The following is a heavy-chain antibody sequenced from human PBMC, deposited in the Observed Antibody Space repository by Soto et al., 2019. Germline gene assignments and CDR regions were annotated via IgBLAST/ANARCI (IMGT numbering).Heavy chain of an antibody. CDR1: GFTFSSYG. CDR3: ATDRDGDYAGYFDY. CDR2: ISYDGSNK. J-gene: IGHJ4*02. D-gene: IGHD4-17*01. Sequence: QVQLVESGGGVVQPGRSQRLSCAASGFTFSSYGIHWVRQAPGKGLEWVAVISYDGSNKYYADSVKGRFTISRDNSKNTVYLQMNSLRPEDTAVYHCATDRDGDYAGYFDYWGQGTLVTVSS. V-gene: IGHV3-30*03.